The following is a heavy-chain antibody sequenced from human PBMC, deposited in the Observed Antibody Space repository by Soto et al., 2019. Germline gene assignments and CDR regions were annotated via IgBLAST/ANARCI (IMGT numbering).Heavy chain of an antibody. CDR3: VRGWGGYGGHDSWDYFDY. D-gene: IGHD5-12*01. Sequence: QLQESGPGLVKPSETLSLTCTVSGASISSYYWSWIRQPAGKGLEWIGRIYTNMNTNYNPSLKSRVTMSVDTSKNQFSLRLSSVTAADTAVYYCVRGWGGYGGHDSWDYFDYWGQGILVTVSS. V-gene: IGHV4-4*07. J-gene: IGHJ4*02. CDR2: IYTNMNT. CDR1: GASISSYY.